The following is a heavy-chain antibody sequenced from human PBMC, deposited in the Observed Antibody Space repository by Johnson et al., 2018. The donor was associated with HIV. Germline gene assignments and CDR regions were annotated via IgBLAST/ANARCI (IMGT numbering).Heavy chain of an antibody. V-gene: IGHV3-30*02. CDR2: IRYDGSNK. CDR1: GFTFSSYG. Sequence: QVQLVESGGGVVQPGGSLRLSCAASGFTFSSYGMHWVRQAPGKGLEWVAFIRYDGSNKYYADSVKGRFTISRDNSKNTLYLQMNSLRAEDTAVYYCAKETPSSGGTFDIWGQVTMVTVSS. D-gene: IGHD6-25*01. J-gene: IGHJ3*02. CDR3: AKETPSSGGTFDI.